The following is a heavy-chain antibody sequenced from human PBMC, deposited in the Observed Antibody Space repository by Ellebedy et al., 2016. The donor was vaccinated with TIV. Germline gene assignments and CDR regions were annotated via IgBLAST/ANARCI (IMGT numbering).Heavy chain of an antibody. CDR1: GYTLTELS. J-gene: IGHJ4*02. CDR3: TTHYYSNYAYDN. V-gene: IGHV1-24*01. Sequence: AASVKVSCQVSGYTLTELSMHWVRQAPGKGLEWMGGFDPEDGETIYAEKFQGRVTMTEDTSTDTAYMELSSLSSEDTAGYYSTTHYYSNYAYDNWGQGTLVTVSS. CDR2: FDPEDGET. D-gene: IGHD4-11*01.